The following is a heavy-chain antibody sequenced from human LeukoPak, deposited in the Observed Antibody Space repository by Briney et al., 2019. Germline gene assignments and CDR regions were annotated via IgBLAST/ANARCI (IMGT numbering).Heavy chain of an antibody. CDR3: AKDVVPYYYDSSGYSFDY. Sequence: GGSLRLSCAASGFTFSSYAMNWVRQAPGKGLEWVSAISGSGGSTYYADSVKGRFTISRDNSKNTLYLQMNSLRAEDTAVYYCAKDVVPYYYDSSGYSFDYWGQGTLVTVSS. J-gene: IGHJ4*02. CDR1: GFTFSSYA. D-gene: IGHD3-22*01. V-gene: IGHV3-23*01. CDR2: ISGSGGST.